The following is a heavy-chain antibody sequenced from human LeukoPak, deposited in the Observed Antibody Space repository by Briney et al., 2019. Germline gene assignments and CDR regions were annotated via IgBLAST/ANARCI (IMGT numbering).Heavy chain of an antibody. CDR2: INHSGST. J-gene: IGHJ4*02. Sequence: SETLSLTCAVYGGSFSGYYWSWIRQPPGKGLEWIGEINHSGSTNYNPSLKSRVTISVDTSKNQFSMKLSSVTAADTAVYYCARVVYRSSDPYFDYWGQGTLVTVSS. CDR3: ARVVYRSSDPYFDY. CDR1: GGSFSGYY. V-gene: IGHV4-34*01. D-gene: IGHD6-6*01.